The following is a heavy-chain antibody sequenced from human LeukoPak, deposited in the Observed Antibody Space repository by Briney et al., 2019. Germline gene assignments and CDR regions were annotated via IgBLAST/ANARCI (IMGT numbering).Heavy chain of an antibody. Sequence: ASVKVSCKASGYTFTSYGFTWVRQAPGQGLEWMGRISAYNGNTNYAQKLQGRVTMTTDTSTSTAYMELRSLRSDDTAVYYCARDTSLVDTATGIHDAFDIWGQGTMVTVSS. J-gene: IGHJ3*02. CDR1: GYTFTSYG. CDR3: ARDTSLVDTATGIHDAFDI. V-gene: IGHV1-18*01. D-gene: IGHD5-18*01. CDR2: ISAYNGNT.